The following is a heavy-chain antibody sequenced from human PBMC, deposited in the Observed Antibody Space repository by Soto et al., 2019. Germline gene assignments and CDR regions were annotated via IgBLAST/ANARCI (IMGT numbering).Heavy chain of an antibody. J-gene: IGHJ6*02. Sequence: ASVKVSCKASGYTFTSCAMHWVRQAPGQRLEWMGWINAGNGNTKYSQKFQGRVTITRDTSTRTAYMALRSLRSDDTAIYFCARGGYYDSSGSRNFHYYGMDVWGQGTTVTV. CDR1: GYTFTSCA. CDR3: ARGGYYDSSGSRNFHYYGMDV. D-gene: IGHD3-22*01. CDR2: INAGNGNT. V-gene: IGHV1-3*01.